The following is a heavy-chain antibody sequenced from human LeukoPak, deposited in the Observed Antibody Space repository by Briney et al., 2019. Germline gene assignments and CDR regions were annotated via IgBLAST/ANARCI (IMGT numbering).Heavy chain of an antibody. J-gene: IGHJ3*02. Sequence: ASVKVSCKASGYTFTSYDINWVRQATGQGLEWMGWMNPNSGSTGYAQKFQGRVTITRNTSISTAYMELSSLRSEDTAVYYCARGSGSYYAFDICGQGTMVTVSS. CDR3: ARGSGSYYAFDI. D-gene: IGHD1-26*01. V-gene: IGHV1-8*03. CDR1: GYTFTSYD. CDR2: MNPNSGST.